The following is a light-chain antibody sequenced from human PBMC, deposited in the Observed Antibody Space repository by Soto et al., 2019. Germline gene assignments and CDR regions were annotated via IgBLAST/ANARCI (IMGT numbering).Light chain of an antibody. Sequence: QSVLTQPPSASGTPGHRATISCSGSNSNIGSNTVSWYQQLPGTAPKYLIYSDNQRPSGVPDRISGSRSGTSASLAISGLQSDDEAEYYCAAWDDSLRGRVFGGGTKLTVL. CDR1: NSNIGSNT. V-gene: IGLV1-44*01. J-gene: IGLJ2*01. CDR2: SDN. CDR3: AAWDDSLRGRV.